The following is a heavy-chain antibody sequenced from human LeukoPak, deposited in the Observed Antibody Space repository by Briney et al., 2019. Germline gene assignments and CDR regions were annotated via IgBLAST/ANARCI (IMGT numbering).Heavy chain of an antibody. CDR1: GGSVSSDSYF. CDR2: IYYSGST. J-gene: IGHJ4*02. CDR3: ARGQRRLQDY. Sequence: SETLSLTCTVSGGSVSSDSYFWTWIRQPPGKGLEWIGYIYYSGSTNYNPSLKSRVTISLDTSKSQISLKLSSVTAADTAVYYCARGQRRLQDYWGRGTLVTVSS. V-gene: IGHV4-61*01.